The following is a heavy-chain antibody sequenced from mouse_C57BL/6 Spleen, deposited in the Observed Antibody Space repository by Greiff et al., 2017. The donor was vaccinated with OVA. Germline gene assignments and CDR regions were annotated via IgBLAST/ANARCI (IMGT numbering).Heavy chain of an antibody. D-gene: IGHD2-5*01. CDR1: GYTFTDYY. CDR3: ARGDYYSNYVAY. Sequence: VKLMESGAELVRPGASVKLSCKASGYTFTDYYINWVKQRPGQGLEWIARIYPGSGNTYYNEKFKGKATLTAEKSSSTAYMQLSSLTSEDSAVYFCARGDYYSNYVAYWGQGTLVTVSA. CDR2: IYPGSGNT. J-gene: IGHJ3*01. V-gene: IGHV1-76*01.